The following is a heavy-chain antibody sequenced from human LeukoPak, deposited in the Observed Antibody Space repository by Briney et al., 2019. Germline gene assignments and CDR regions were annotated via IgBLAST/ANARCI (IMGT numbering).Heavy chain of an antibody. J-gene: IGHJ4*02. CDR1: GFTFSDYW. D-gene: IGHD4-23*01. Sequence: PGGSLRLSCAAPGFTFSDYWISWVRQAPGKGLEWVSYISDSGSAIYYADSVKGRFTISRDNVKNSLYLQMNSLRAEDTAVYYCARGNGGRGHFDYWGQGALVTVSS. CDR3: ARGNGGRGHFDY. V-gene: IGHV3-11*04. CDR2: ISDSGSAI.